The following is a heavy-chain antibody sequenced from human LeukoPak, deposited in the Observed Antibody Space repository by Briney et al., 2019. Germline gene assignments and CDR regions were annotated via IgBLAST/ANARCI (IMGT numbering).Heavy chain of an antibody. CDR1: GFSFSTYD. J-gene: IGHJ4*02. Sequence: PGGSLRLSCVTSGFSFSTYDMGWVRQAPGKGLEWVSGITANTRGSITYYADSVKGRFTISRDSSKDTLYLQMNSLRAEDTAVYFCARWGYFSFDYWGQGTLVTVSS. CDR3: ARWGYFSFDY. D-gene: IGHD2/OR15-2a*01. V-gene: IGHV3-23*01. CDR2: ITANTRGSIT.